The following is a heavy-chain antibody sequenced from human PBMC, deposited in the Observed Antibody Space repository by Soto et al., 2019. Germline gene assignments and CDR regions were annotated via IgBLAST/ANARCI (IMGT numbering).Heavy chain of an antibody. CDR3: AKSQEIGTHFFDS. J-gene: IGHJ4*02. Sequence: WGSLRLSCEASGFTFIGFDIHFFRQPTGKGLEWVSSIGTAGDTYYAVSVKGRFTISRDNAKNSLSLQMNSLRAGDMAVYFCAKSQEIGTHFFDSWGQGTQVTVSS. CDR1: GFTFIGFD. CDR2: IGTAGDT. V-gene: IGHV3-13*01. D-gene: IGHD6-13*01.